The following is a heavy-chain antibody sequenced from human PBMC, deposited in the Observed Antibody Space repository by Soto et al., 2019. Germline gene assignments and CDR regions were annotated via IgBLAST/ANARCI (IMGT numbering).Heavy chain of an antibody. CDR2: TYPGDSAT. Sequence: GESLKISCKTSGFAFSNYWVGWVRQMPGKGFEWMGITYPGDSATKYSPSFQGHVTISSDKYTNTEYLQWSSLRASDTAIYLCAAKPRNDTDPLWPYWGYGTLVTV. CDR3: AAKPRNDTDPLWPY. J-gene: IGHJ4*01. D-gene: IGHD3-16*01. V-gene: IGHV5-51*01. CDR1: GFAFSNYW.